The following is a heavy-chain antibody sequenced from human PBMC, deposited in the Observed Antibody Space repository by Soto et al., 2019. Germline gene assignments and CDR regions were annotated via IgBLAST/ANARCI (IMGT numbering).Heavy chain of an antibody. J-gene: IGHJ3*02. CDR2: INAGNGNT. CDR3: ARSLGYCSGGSCYSADDAFDI. CDR1: GYTFTSYA. D-gene: IGHD2-15*01. V-gene: IGHV1-3*01. Sequence: ASVKVSCKASGYTFTSYAMRWVRQAPGQRLEWMGWINAGNGNTKYSQKFQGRVTITSDTSASTAYMELSSLRSEDTAVYYCARSLGYCSGGSCYSADDAFDIWGQGTMVTVSS.